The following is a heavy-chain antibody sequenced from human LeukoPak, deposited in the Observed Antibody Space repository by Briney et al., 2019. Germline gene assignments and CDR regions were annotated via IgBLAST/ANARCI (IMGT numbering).Heavy chain of an antibody. Sequence: PGGSLRLSCAASGFTFSSYAMHWVRQAPGKGLEWVAVISYDGSNKYSADSMKGRFTISRDNSKNTLYLQMNSLRAEDTAVYYCAIPNFDYWGQGTLVTVSS. J-gene: IGHJ4*02. V-gene: IGHV3-30-3*01. CDR1: GFTFSSYA. CDR2: ISYDGSNK. D-gene: IGHD2-2*01. CDR3: AIPNFDY.